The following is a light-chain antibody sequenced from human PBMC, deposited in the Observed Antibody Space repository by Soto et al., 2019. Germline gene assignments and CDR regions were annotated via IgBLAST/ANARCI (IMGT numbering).Light chain of an antibody. CDR3: QQANSFPIT. CDR2: EAS. J-gene: IGKJ5*01. CDR1: QSISSW. Sequence: DIQITQSPSTLSASVGDRVTITCRASQSISSWLAWYQQKPGKAPKLLIYEASSLQSGVPSRISGSGSGTDFTLTISSLQPEDFATYYCQQANSFPITFGQGIRLEIK. V-gene: IGKV1-12*01.